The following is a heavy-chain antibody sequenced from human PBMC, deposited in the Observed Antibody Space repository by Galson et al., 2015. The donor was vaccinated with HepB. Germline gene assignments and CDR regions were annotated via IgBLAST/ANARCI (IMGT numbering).Heavy chain of an antibody. J-gene: IGHJ6*02. CDR3: ARDAAEDYSDYYSYYGMDV. CDR1: GGSINSYF. Sequence: SETLSLTCTVSGGSINSYFWSWIRQPAGKGLEWIGRIYTSGSTNYNPSLKSRVIMSVDTSKNQISLKLTSVTAADTAVYYCARDAAEDYSDYYSYYGMDVWGQGTTVIVSS. CDR2: IYTSGST. D-gene: IGHD4-17*01. V-gene: IGHV4-4*07.